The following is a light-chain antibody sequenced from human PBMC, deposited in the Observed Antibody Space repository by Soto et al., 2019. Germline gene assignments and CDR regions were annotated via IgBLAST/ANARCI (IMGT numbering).Light chain of an antibody. CDR3: QQYGTSPRA. Sequence: EIVLTQSPGTLSLSPGERATLSCRASQSFSSNHLAWYQQKPGQAPRLLIYGASSRATGIPDRFSGSGSGTDFTLTISRLEPEDFTVYYCQQYGTSPRAFGPGTKLEIK. CDR2: GAS. V-gene: IGKV3-20*01. J-gene: IGKJ2*01. CDR1: QSFSSNH.